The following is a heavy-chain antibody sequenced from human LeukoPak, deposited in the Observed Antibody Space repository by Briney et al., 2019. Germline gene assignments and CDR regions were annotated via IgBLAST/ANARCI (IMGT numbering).Heavy chain of an antibody. D-gene: IGHD3-22*01. CDR2: ISWNSGSI. J-gene: IGHJ4*02. CDR3: AKDRKYDSSGYLDY. Sequence: GGSLRLSCAASGFTFDDYAMHWVRQAPGKGLEWVSGISWNSGSIGYADSVKGRFTISSDNAKNSLYLQMNSLRAEDTALYYCAKDRKYDSSGYLDYWGQGTLVTVSS. CDR1: GFTFDDYA. V-gene: IGHV3-9*01.